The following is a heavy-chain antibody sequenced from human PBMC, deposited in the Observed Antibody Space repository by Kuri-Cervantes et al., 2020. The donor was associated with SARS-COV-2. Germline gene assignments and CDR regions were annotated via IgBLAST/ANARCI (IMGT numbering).Heavy chain of an antibody. CDR1: GFTFSSYN. Sequence: GESLKISCAASGFTFSSYNMNWVRQAPGKGLEWVSAISGSGGSTYYADSVKGRFTISRDNSKNTLYLQMNSLRAEDTAVYYCARGHSYGVDYWGQGTLVTVSS. D-gene: IGHD5-18*01. J-gene: IGHJ4*02. V-gene: IGHV3-23*01. CDR2: ISGSGGST. CDR3: ARGHSYGVDY.